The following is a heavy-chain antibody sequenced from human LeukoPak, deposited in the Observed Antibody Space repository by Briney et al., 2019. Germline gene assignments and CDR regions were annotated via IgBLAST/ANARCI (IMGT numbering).Heavy chain of an antibody. V-gene: IGHV4-4*02. Sequence: PSGTLSLTCGVSGGSISNINWWSWVRQPPGQGLEWIGEISLTGLTHYNPSLESRVTVSLDKSKNQLSLNLTSVTDADTAVYYCSRENGAFSPFGYWGQGTLVTVLS. J-gene: IGHJ4*02. CDR2: ISLTGLT. CDR1: GGSISNINW. D-gene: IGHD2-8*01. CDR3: SRENGAFSPFGY.